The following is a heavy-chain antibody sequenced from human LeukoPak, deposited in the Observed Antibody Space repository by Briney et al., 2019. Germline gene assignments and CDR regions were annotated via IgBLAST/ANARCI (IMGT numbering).Heavy chain of an antibody. CDR1: GGTFSSYT. CDR3: ARSMGRGVDPFDY. V-gene: IGHV1-69*02. J-gene: IGHJ4*02. CDR2: IIPILGIA. Sequence: ASVKVSCKASGGTFSSYTISWVRQAPGQGLEWMGRIIPILGIANYAQKFQGRVTITADKSTSTAYMELSSLRSEDTAVYYCARSMGRGVDPFDYWGQGTLVIVSS. D-gene: IGHD3-10*01.